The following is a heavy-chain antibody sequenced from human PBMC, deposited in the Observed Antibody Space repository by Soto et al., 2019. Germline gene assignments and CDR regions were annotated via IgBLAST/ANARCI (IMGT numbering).Heavy chain of an antibody. CDR1: GFTFSSYS. V-gene: IGHV3-48*02. J-gene: IGHJ3*02. CDR2: ISSSSTI. Sequence: GGSLRLSCAASGFTFSSYSMNWVRQAPGKGLEWVSYISSSSTIYYADSVKGRFTISRDNAKNSLYLQMNSLRDEDTAVYYCARKTGRAFDIWGQGTMVTVSS. CDR3: ARKTGRAFDI.